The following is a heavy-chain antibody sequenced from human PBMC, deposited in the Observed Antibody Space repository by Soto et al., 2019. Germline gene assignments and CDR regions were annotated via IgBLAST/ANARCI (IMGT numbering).Heavy chain of an antibody. J-gene: IGHJ4*02. CDR3: ARDKITGLFDY. D-gene: IGHD2-8*02. Sequence: ASETLSLTCAVYGGSFSGYYWTWIRQPPGTGLEWIGEINHSGSTNYNPSLKSRVTISVDTSKNQFSLKLTSVTAADTAVYYCARDKITGLFDYWGQGTQVTVPQ. CDR2: INHSGST. V-gene: IGHV4-34*01. CDR1: GGSFSGYY.